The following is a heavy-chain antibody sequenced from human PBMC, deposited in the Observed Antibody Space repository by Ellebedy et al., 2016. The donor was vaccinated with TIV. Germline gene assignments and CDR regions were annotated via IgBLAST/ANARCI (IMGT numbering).Heavy chain of an antibody. D-gene: IGHD5-12*01. CDR2: MNPNSGNI. CDR3: ARGFYSGYDFEIDY. CDR1: GYTFISYD. Sequence: AASVKVSCKASGYTFISYDINWVRQATGQGLEWMGWMNPNSGNIAYAQKFQGRVTMTRKNSISTAYMELSSLRSEDTAVYYCARGFYSGYDFEIDYWGQGTLVTVSS. J-gene: IGHJ4*02. V-gene: IGHV1-8*01.